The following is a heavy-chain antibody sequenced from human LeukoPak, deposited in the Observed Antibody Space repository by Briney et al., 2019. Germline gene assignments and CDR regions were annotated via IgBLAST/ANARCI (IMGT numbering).Heavy chain of an antibody. Sequence: GGSLRLSCAASGFTFSNSAMTWVRQAPGKGLEWVSAINNDGSYTHYADSVKGRFTISRDNSKNTLYLQMTSLTAEDTAVYFCADRPIGMAGKPNYYFDYWGQGTLVTVSS. D-gene: IGHD6-19*01. J-gene: IGHJ4*02. V-gene: IGHV3-23*01. CDR3: ADRPIGMAGKPNYYFDY. CDR1: GFTFSNSA. CDR2: INNDGSYT.